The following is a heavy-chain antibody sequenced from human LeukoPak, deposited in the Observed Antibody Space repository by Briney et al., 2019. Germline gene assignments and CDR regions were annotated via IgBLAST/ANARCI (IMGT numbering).Heavy chain of an antibody. Sequence: PGGSLRLSCAASGFTFSNYAMSWARQAPGKGLEWVSSISGSTGNTYYADSVKGRFTISRDNSKNMLYLQMSSLRAEDTAVYYCAKDLALYSGPYSGSFYSPIDCWGQGTLVTVSS. V-gene: IGHV3-23*01. CDR1: GFTFSNYA. CDR2: ISGSTGNT. J-gene: IGHJ4*02. CDR3: AKDLALYSGPYSGSFYSPIDC. D-gene: IGHD1-26*01.